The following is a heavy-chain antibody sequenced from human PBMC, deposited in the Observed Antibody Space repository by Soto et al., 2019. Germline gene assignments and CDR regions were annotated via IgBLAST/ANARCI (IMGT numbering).Heavy chain of an antibody. V-gene: IGHV4-59*01. J-gene: IGHJ5*01. Sequence: SETLSLTCFISGGSFSNDYWTWIRQSPGKGLEWIGYIFHSGITDYNPSVKSRVTISIDKSRNLFSLNLTSVTAADTAVYYCARDRYFYDSRGYYRALDSWGQGTLVTVSS. CDR3: ARDRYFYDSRGYYRALDS. D-gene: IGHD3-22*01. CDR2: IFHSGIT. CDR1: GGSFSNDY.